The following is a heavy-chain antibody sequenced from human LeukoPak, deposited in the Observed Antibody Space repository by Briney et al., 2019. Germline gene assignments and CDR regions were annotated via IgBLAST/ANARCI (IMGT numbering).Heavy chain of an antibody. CDR2: LSASGTT. CDR3: ARRETAALFDY. J-gene: IGHJ4*02. D-gene: IGHD2-2*01. V-gene: IGHV4-4*07. Sequence: PSETLSLTCSVSGGSISNYFWGWLRQPAGKGLEWVGRLSASGTTNYNPSLRSRVTIAVDTSNNQLSLRVSSVTAADTAVYYCARRETAALFDYWGQGTLVTVSS. CDR1: GGSISNYF.